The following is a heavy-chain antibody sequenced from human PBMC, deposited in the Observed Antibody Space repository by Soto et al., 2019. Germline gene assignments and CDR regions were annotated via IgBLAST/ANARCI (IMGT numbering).Heavy chain of an antibody. Sequence: QVQLVESGGGVVQPGRSLRLSCAASGFTFSSYAMHWVRQATGKGLEWVAVISYDGSTQYYADSMKGRFTIYRDNSKNTLYLQMHTLRAGDTAVYYCARQNSGWSYYFDYWGLGTLVTVSS. V-gene: IGHV3-30-3*01. CDR2: ISYDGSTQ. D-gene: IGHD6-19*01. J-gene: IGHJ4*02. CDR1: GFTFSSYA. CDR3: ARQNSGWSYYFDY.